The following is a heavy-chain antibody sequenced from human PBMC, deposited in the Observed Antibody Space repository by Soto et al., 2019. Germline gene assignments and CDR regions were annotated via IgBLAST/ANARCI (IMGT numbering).Heavy chain of an antibody. CDR2: ISYDGSNK. CDR3: AKPEGGYYYYGMDV. J-gene: IGHJ6*02. Sequence: GGSLRLSCAASGFTFSSYGMHWVRQAPGKGLEWVAVISYDGSNKYYADSVKGRFTISRDNSKNTLYLQMNSLRAEDTAVYYCAKPEGGYYYYGMDVWGQGTTVTVSS. CDR1: GFTFSSYG. V-gene: IGHV3-30*18. D-gene: IGHD3-16*01.